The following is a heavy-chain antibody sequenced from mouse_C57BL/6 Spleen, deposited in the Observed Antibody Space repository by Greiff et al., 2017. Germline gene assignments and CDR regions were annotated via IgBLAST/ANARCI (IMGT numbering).Heavy chain of an antibody. Sequence: QVQLQQSDAELVKPGASVKISCKVSGYTFTDHSIHWMKQRPEQGLEWIGYIYPRDGSTKYNEKFKGKATLTADKSSSTAYMQLNSLTSEDSAVYFCASPYYYGPWFAYWGQGTLVTVSA. CDR1: GYTFTDHS. V-gene: IGHV1-78*01. D-gene: IGHD1-1*01. J-gene: IGHJ3*01. CDR3: ASPYYYGPWFAY. CDR2: IYPRDGST.